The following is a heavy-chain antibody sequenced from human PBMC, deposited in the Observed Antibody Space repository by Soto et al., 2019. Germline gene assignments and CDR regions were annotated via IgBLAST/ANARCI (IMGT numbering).Heavy chain of an antibody. CDR1: GGSFSGYY. Sequence: PSETLSLTCAVYGGSFSGYYWSWIRQPPGKGLEWIGEINHSGSTNYNPSLKSRVTISVDTSKNQFSLKLSSVTAADTAVYYCARYYSSPPFDYWGQGTLVTVS. J-gene: IGHJ4*02. D-gene: IGHD6-13*01. CDR3: ARYYSSPPFDY. CDR2: INHSGST. V-gene: IGHV4-34*01.